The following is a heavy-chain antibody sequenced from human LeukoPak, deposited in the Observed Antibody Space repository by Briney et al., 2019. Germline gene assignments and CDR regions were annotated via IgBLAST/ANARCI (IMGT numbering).Heavy chain of an antibody. CDR1: GGSISSSSYY. V-gene: IGHV4-39*07. CDR2: IYYSGST. J-gene: IGHJ4*02. Sequence: PSETLSLTCTVSGGSISSSSYYWGWIRQPPGTGLEWIGSIYYSGSTYYNPSLKSRVTISVDTSKNQFSLKLSSVTAADTAVYYCARGPTVAGLDYWGQGTLVTVSS. CDR3: ARGPTVAGLDY. D-gene: IGHD6-19*01.